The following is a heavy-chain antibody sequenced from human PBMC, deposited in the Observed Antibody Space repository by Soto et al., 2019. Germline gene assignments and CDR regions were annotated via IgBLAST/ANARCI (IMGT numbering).Heavy chain of an antibody. CDR3: ARTLPPSPRSGWYPCFDS. Sequence: SETLSLTCSVSGESIWDSYWGWIRQSPGGALEYIGHVSDNGRTKLNPSLKSRVTISVDTSNNYFSLRLTSVTTTDTAVYYCARTLPPSPRSGWYPCFDSWGQGTLVTVSS. J-gene: IGHJ5*01. D-gene: IGHD6-19*01. CDR1: GESIWDSY. V-gene: IGHV4-59*01. CDR2: VSDNGRT.